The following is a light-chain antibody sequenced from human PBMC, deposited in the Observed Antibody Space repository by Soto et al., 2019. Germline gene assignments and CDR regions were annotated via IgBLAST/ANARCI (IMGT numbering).Light chain of an antibody. V-gene: IGKV1-39*01. J-gene: IGKJ5*01. CDR1: QSISRY. CDR2: VAS. Sequence: DIQMTQSPSSLSASVGDRVTITCRASQSISRYLNWYQQKPGKAPNLLIYVASSLQSEVPSRFSGSGSGTDFTLTITRLQPEDFEPYYCPQSYGTPITFGQGTRLEI. CDR3: PQSYGTPIT.